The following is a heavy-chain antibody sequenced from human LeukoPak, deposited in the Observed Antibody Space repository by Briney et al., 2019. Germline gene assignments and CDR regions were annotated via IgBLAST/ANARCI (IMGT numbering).Heavy chain of an antibody. CDR2: ISTYSGDT. V-gene: IGHV1-18*01. CDR1: GFSFTTVG. Sequence: ASVKVSCKASGFSFTTVGITWVRQAAGQGLEWMGWISTYSGDTNYAQKFQGRVTMTTETSTTTAYMELRSLRSDDTAVYYCARGHDSSSYLFYWGQGTLVTVSS. CDR3: ARGHDSSSYLFY. D-gene: IGHD3-22*01. J-gene: IGHJ4*02.